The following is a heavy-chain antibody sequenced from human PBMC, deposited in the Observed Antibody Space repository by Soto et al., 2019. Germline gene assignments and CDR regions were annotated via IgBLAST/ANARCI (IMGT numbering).Heavy chain of an antibody. CDR3: ARVRPDSLKRTVTYFDY. Sequence: SETLSLTCTVSGGSISSYYWSWIRQPPGKGLEWIGYIYYSGSTNYNPSLKSRVTISVDTSKNQFSLKLSSVTAADTAVYYCARVRPDSLKRTVTYFDYWGQGTLVTVS. J-gene: IGHJ4*02. CDR1: GGSISSYY. CDR2: IYYSGST. V-gene: IGHV4-59*01. D-gene: IGHD4-17*01.